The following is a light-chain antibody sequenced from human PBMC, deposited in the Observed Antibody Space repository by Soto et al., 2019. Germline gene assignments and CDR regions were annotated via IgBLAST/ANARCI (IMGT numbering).Light chain of an antibody. V-gene: IGKV3-20*01. CDR3: HQYGSSPRGT. J-gene: IGKJ1*01. CDR2: GAS. Sequence: IVLTQSPGTLSLSPGERATLSCRASQSVSSSYLAWYQQKPGQAPRLLIYGASSRATAIADRFSGSGSGTDFTVTISRLEPEDFAVYYCHQYGSSPRGTFGHGTKVEIK. CDR1: QSVSSSY.